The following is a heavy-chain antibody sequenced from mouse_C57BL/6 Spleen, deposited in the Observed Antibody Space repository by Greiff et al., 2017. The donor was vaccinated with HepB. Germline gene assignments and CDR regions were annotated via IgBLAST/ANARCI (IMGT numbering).Heavy chain of an antibody. CDR1: GYSITSGYY. D-gene: IGHD1-1*01. CDR3: ARGGSNYYGSSYFDY. Sequence: EVQLQQSGPGLVKPSQSLSLTCSVTGYSITSGYYWNWIRQFPGNKLEWMGYISYDGSNNYNPSLKNRISITRDTSKNQFFLKLNSVTTEDTATYYCARGGSNYYGSSYFDYWGQGTTLTVSS. J-gene: IGHJ2*01. V-gene: IGHV3-6*01. CDR2: ISYDGSN.